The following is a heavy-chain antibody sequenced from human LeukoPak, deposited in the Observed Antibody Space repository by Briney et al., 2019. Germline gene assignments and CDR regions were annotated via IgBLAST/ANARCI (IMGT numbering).Heavy chain of an antibody. J-gene: IGHJ4*02. D-gene: IGHD3-10*01. Sequence: VASVTVSCKASGYSFTRYFIHWVRQAPGQGREWMGIIIPSNGSTSYAQKLQGRVTMTRDTSTSTVYMELSSLRSEDTAVYYCARGKVVTMVRGVIITYFDYWGQGTLVTVSS. CDR2: IIPSNGST. CDR1: GYSFTRYF. V-gene: IGHV1-46*01. CDR3: ARGKVVTMVRGVIITYFDY.